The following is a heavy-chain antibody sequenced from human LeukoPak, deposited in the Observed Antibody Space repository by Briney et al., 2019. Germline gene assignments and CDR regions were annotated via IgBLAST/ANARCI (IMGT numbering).Heavy chain of an antibody. V-gene: IGHV4-30-4*08. Sequence: PSETLSLTCTVSGGSISSSSYYWGWIRQPPGKGLEWIGYIYYSGSTYYNPSLKSRVTISVDTSKNQFSLKLSSVTAADTAVYYCARAPYYYDSSGYYVAFDIWGQGTMVTVSS. CDR2: IYYSGST. J-gene: IGHJ3*02. CDR3: ARAPYYYDSSGYYVAFDI. D-gene: IGHD3-22*01. CDR1: GGSISSSSYY.